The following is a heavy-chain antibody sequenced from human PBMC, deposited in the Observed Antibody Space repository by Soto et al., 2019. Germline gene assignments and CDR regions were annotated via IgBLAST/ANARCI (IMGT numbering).Heavy chain of an antibody. CDR3: AKEGLLRYFDWLENYVDY. CDR2: ISYDGSNK. Sequence: GGSLRLSCAASGFTFSSYGMHWVRQAPGKGLEWVAVISYDGSNKYYADSVKGRFTISRDNSKNTLYLQMNSLRAEDTAVYYCAKEGLLRYFDWLENYVDYWGQGTLVTVSS. D-gene: IGHD3-9*01. CDR1: GFTFSSYG. V-gene: IGHV3-30*18. J-gene: IGHJ4*02.